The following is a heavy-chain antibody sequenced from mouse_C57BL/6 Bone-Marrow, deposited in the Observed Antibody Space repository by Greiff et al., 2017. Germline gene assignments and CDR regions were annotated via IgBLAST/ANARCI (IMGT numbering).Heavy chain of an antibody. J-gene: IGHJ1*03. CDR3: TTFGYYYGLWYFDV. V-gene: IGHV14-4*01. CDR2: IDPENGDT. Sequence: ESGAELVRPGASVKLSCTASGFNIKDDYMHWVKQRPEQGLEWIGWIDPENGDTEYASKFQGKATITADTSSNTAYLQLSSLTSEDTAVYYCTTFGYYYGLWYFDVWGTGTTVTVSS. CDR1: GFNIKDDY. D-gene: IGHD1-1*01.